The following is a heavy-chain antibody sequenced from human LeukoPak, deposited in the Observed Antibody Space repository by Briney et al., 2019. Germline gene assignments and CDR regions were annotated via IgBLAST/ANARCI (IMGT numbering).Heavy chain of an antibody. CDR1: GFTFSSHS. J-gene: IGHJ6*03. CDR2: ISGGSTTI. CDR3: ARGGCSSTSCYYMDV. D-gene: IGHD2-2*01. V-gene: IGHV3-48*01. Sequence: GGSLRLSCAASGFTFSSHSMTWVRQAPGKGLEWVSYISGGSTTIYYADSVRGRFTISRDNAKNSLFLQMNSLRAEDTAVYYCARGGCSSTSCYYMDVWGEGTTVTVSS.